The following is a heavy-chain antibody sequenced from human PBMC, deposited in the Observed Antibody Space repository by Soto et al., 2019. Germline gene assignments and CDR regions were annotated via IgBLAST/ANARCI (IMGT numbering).Heavy chain of an antibody. Sequence: PGGSLRLSCAASGFTFSSYAMHWVRQAPGKGLEWVAVISYDGSNKYYADSVKGRFTISRDNAKNSLYLQMNSLRAEDTAVYYCARAFREYSSSWYGWFDPWGQGTLVTVSS. CDR1: GFTFSSYA. V-gene: IGHV3-30-3*01. J-gene: IGHJ5*02. CDR2: ISYDGSNK. D-gene: IGHD6-13*01. CDR3: ARAFREYSSSWYGWFDP.